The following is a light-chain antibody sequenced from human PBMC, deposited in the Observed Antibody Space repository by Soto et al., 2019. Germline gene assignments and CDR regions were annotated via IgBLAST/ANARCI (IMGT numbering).Light chain of an antibody. CDR1: QSVRSN. Sequence: VITQSPATLSVSARERFTLSCTASQSVRSNLAWYQQKPGQSPRPLIYGASTRATGIPARYSGSGSGTEFTLTISSLQSEDFAVYYCQQYNNWPPITFGQGTRLEIK. V-gene: IGKV3-15*01. CDR3: QQYNNWPPIT. J-gene: IGKJ5*01. CDR2: GAS.